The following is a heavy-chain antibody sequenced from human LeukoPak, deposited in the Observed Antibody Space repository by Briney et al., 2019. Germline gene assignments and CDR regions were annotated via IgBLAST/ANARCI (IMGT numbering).Heavy chain of an antibody. D-gene: IGHD1-1*01. V-gene: IGHV4-31*03. CDR3: ARGRTTGNYYYFYGMDV. Sequence: SETPSLTCTVSGGSVNSGGYYWSWLRQHPGKALEWIGYIYYSGSTYYNPSLKSRVTISLDTSKNQFSLKLSSVTAAGTAVYYCARGRTTGNYYYFYGMDVWGQGTTVTVSS. CDR1: GGSVNSGGYY. CDR2: IYYSGST. J-gene: IGHJ6*02.